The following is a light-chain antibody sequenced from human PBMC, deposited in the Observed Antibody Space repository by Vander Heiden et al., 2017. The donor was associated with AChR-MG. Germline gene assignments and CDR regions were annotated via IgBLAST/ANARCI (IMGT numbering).Light chain of an antibody. Sequence: ELVLTQSPDTLSLSPGEGATLSCRASQSFSSSYLAWYQQKPGQAPRLLIHGASNRAAGIPDRFSGSGSGTFYTLTINRLDPEDCAVYYCQQYSTSPRTFGQGTRVEIK. V-gene: IGKV3-20*01. J-gene: IGKJ1*01. CDR3: QQYSTSPRT. CDR1: QSFSSSY. CDR2: GAS.